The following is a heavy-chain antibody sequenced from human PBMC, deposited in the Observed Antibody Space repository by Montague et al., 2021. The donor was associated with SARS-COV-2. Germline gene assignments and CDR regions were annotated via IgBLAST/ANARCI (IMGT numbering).Heavy chain of an antibody. D-gene: IGHD2-2*01. J-gene: IGHJ5*02. CDR2: INGGSSVM. Sequence: SLRLSCAASGFNFGVYEMNWVRQTPGKGLEWVSYINGGSSVMYYADSVMGRFTISRDNAESSLYLQMNSLRAEDTAVYYCAPAVPVADDSWGQGTLVTVSP. CDR3: APAVPVADDS. V-gene: IGHV3-48*03. CDR1: GFNFGVYE.